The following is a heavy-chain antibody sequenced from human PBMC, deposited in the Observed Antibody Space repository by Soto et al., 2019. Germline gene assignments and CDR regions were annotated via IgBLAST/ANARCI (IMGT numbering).Heavy chain of an antibody. V-gene: IGHV4-59*01. Sequence: SETLYLTCTVSGGSISSYYWSWIRQPPGKGLEWIGYIYYSGSTNYNPSLKSRVTISVDTSKNQFSLKLSSVTAADTAVYYCARDHYYMDVWGKGTTVTVSS. CDR1: GGSISSYY. J-gene: IGHJ6*03. CDR2: IYYSGST. CDR3: ARDHYYMDV.